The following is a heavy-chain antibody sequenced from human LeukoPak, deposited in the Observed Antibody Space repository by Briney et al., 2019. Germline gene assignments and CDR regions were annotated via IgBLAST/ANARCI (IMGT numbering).Heavy chain of an antibody. J-gene: IGHJ4*02. CDR1: GFTFGDYA. CDR3: AKDIASSPAGIDY. D-gene: IGHD2-2*01. CDR2: IPWNTGTI. Sequence: GGSLRLSCATSGFTFGDYAMHWVRQAPGKGLEWVSGIPWNTGTIAYADSVKGRFVISRDNAKNSLYLQMNSLRSEDTALYYCAKDIASSPAGIDYWGQGTLVTVSS. V-gene: IGHV3-9*01.